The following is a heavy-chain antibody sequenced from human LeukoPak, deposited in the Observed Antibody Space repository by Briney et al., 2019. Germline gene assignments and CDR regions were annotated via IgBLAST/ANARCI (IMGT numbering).Heavy chain of an antibody. D-gene: IGHD2-8*01. Sequence: SEPLSLPCTVSGHSISIYYWSWIRHPAGKGLEWIGRIYTSGRTSYSPSLKSRITMSVDTSKNHFSLKLTSVTAAYTAVYYCAREPQLMGADYWGQGTLVTVSS. V-gene: IGHV4-4*07. CDR3: AREPQLMGADY. CDR2: IYTSGRT. CDR1: GHSISIYY. J-gene: IGHJ4*02.